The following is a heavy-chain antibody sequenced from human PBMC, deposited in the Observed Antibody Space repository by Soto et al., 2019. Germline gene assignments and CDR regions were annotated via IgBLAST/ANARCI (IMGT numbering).Heavy chain of an antibody. CDR2: IYSGGST. Sequence: EVQLVESGGGLVQPGGSLRLSCAASGFTVSSNYMNWVRQAPGKGLEWVSVIYSGGSTYYADSVKGRFTISRDNSKRPRYLQMDSLRAEDTAVYYCARSYYGSGSNDAFDIWGQGTMVTVSS. J-gene: IGHJ3*02. V-gene: IGHV3-66*01. CDR3: ARSYYGSGSNDAFDI. D-gene: IGHD3-10*01. CDR1: GFTVSSNY.